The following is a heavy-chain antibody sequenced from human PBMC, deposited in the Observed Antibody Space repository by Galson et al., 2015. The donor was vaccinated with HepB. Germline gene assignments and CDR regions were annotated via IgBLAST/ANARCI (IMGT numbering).Heavy chain of an antibody. D-gene: IGHD2-2*01. V-gene: IGHV3-7*01. Sequence: LRLSCAASGFTFSHYWMSWVRQAPGKGLEWVANIKQDGSEKYYVDSVKGRFTISRDNAKNSLYLQVNSLRVEDTAVYYCASCIVVVAAAKDPFDYWGQGTLVTVSS. J-gene: IGHJ4*02. CDR1: GFTFSHYW. CDR2: IKQDGSEK. CDR3: ASCIVVVAAAKDPFDY.